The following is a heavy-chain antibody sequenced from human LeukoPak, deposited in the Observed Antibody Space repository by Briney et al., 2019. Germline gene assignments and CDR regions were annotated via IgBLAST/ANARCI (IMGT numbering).Heavy chain of an antibody. CDR1: GASLTGILYY. V-gene: IGHV4-39*01. D-gene: IGHD1-26*01. J-gene: IGHJ4*02. CDR2: IYSSGST. CDR3: AKSGGYGLIEY. Sequence: SETLSLTCTLSGASLTGILYYWGWIRQPPGKGLEWIGSIYSSGSTYYNASLQSRVTISIETSKNQISLRLMSVTAADTAIYYCAKSGGYGLIEYWGERTLVTVSS.